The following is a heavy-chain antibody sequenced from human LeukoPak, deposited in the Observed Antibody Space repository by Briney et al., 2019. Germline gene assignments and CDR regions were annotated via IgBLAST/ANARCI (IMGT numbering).Heavy chain of an antibody. D-gene: IGHD6-25*01. CDR2: IDSSGDNT. CDR3: AKRAASGGYFDY. J-gene: IGHJ4*02. CDR1: GFSFSSYA. Sequence: GGSLRLSCAASGFSFSSYAMYWVRQAPGKGLEWVSAIDSSGDNTYYADSVKGRFTISRDISKNTLFLQMISLRAEDTAVYYYAKRAASGGYFDYWGQGTLVTVSS. V-gene: IGHV3-23*01.